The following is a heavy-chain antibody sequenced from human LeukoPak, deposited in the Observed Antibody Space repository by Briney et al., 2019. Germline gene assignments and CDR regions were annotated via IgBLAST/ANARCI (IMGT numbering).Heavy chain of an antibody. CDR2: INHSGST. CDR1: GGSFSGYY. D-gene: IGHD2-15*01. J-gene: IGHJ4*02. V-gene: IGHV4-34*01. Sequence: SETLSLTCAVYGGSFSGYYWSWIRQPPGKGLEWIGEINHSGSTNYNPSLKSRVTISVDTSKNQFSLKLSSVTAADTAVYYCASRLGGCSGGSYYPPPPSYYFDYWGQGTLVTVSS. CDR3: ASRLGGCSGGSYYPPPPSYYFDY.